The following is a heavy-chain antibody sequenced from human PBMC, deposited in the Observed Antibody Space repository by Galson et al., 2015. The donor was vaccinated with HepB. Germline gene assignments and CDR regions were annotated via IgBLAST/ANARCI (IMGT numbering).Heavy chain of an antibody. V-gene: IGHV3-7*03. Sequence: SLRLSCAASGFTFSSYWMSWVRQAPGKGLEWVANIKQDRSEKYYVDSVKGRFTISRDNAKNSLYLQMNSLRAEDTAVYYCAREAYYYGSGSYAKRGWFDPWGQGTLVTVSS. CDR2: IKQDRSEK. CDR3: AREAYYYGSGSYAKRGWFDP. J-gene: IGHJ5*02. D-gene: IGHD3-10*01. CDR1: GFTFSSYW.